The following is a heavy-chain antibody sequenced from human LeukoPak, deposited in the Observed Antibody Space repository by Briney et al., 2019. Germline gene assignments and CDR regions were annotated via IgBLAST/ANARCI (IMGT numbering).Heavy chain of an antibody. CDR3: ARVFDS. Sequence: SETLSLTCTVSGGSVYTSDYYWGWVRQPPGKGPEWIGDIFYTGKTNYNPSLKSRVSISIDTSKNQFSLKLTSVTAADMAVYYCARVFDSWGQGTLVTVSS. CDR2: IFYTGKT. V-gene: IGHV4-39*07. J-gene: IGHJ4*02. CDR1: GGSVYTSDYY.